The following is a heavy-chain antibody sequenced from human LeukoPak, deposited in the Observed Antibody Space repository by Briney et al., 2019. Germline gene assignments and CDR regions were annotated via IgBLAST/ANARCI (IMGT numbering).Heavy chain of an antibody. V-gene: IGHV1-2*02. J-gene: IGHJ5*02. CDR2: INPNSGGT. D-gene: IGHD3-10*01. CDR3: ARGPRYYGSGSYYKRRLWFDP. CDR1: GYTFTGYY. Sequence: ASVKVSCKASGYTFTGYYMHWVRQAPGQGLEWMGWINPNSGGTNYAQKFQGRVTMTRDTSISTAYMELSRLRSDDTAVYYCARGPRYYGSGSYYKRRLWFDPWGQGTLVTVSS.